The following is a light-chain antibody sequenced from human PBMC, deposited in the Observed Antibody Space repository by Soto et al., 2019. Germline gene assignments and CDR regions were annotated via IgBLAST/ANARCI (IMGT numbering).Light chain of an antibody. CDR1: SSDVGGYNY. J-gene: IGLJ2*01. Sequence: ALTQPASVSGSPGQSITISCTGTSSDVGGYNYVSWYQQHPGKAPKLMIYDVSNRPSGVSNRFSGSKSGNTASLTISGLQAEDEADYYCSSYTSSSTVFGGGTKLTVL. CDR3: SSYTSSSTV. V-gene: IGLV2-14*01. CDR2: DVS.